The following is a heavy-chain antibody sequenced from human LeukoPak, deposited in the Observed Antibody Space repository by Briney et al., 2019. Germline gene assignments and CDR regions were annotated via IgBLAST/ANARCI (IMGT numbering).Heavy chain of an antibody. D-gene: IGHD1-26*01. J-gene: IGHJ4*02. CDR3: ARSSGSPFPAEI. CDR2: INPNSGGT. CDR1: GYTFTTYS. Sequence: ASVKVSCKASGYTFTTYSMNWVRQAPGQGLEWMGWINPNSGGTNYAQKFQGRVTMTRDTSISTAYMELSRLRSDDTAVYYCARSSGSPFPAEIWGQGTLVTVSS. V-gene: IGHV1-2*02.